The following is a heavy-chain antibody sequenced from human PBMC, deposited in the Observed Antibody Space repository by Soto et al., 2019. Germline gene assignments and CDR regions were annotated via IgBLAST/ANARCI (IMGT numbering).Heavy chain of an antibody. CDR2: ISGGGDTS. CDR1: GFTFNNYA. Sequence: EVQLLESGGGLVQPGGALRLSCAASGFTFNNYAMTWVRQSPGKGLEWVLVISGGGDTSSYAVSVKGRFTVSRDGSKNTLYLQMSSQRAEDTVLYFCAKGRGGSGSLSPRVDFWGQGTLVTVSS. CDR3: AKGRGGSGSLSPRVDF. J-gene: IGHJ4*02. D-gene: IGHD3-10*01. V-gene: IGHV3-23*01.